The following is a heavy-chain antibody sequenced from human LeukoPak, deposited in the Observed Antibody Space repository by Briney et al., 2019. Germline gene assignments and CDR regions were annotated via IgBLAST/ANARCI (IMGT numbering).Heavy chain of an antibody. J-gene: IGHJ2*01. CDR3: ASAMDSRNAYTYGSFDL. CDR1: GFTFSDYY. V-gene: IGHV3-7*01. D-gene: IGHD5-24*01. CDR2: IKPDASGK. Sequence: GRSLRLSCAASGFTFSDYYMSWVRQAPGKGLEWVANIKPDASGKHYVDSVKGRFTISRDNAKNSLYLQMNSLRAEDTAVYYCASAMDSRNAYTYGSFDLWGRGTLVTVSS.